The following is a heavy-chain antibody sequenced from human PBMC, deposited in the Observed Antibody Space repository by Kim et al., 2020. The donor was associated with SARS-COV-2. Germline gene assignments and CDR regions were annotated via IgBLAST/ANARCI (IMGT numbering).Heavy chain of an antibody. D-gene: IGHD3-16*01. J-gene: IGHJ4*02. CDR3: ARDVFSVNYFDY. Sequence: YYADSVKGRFTISSESSKGTVYLQRKSLRAEDTAVYYCARDVFSVNYFDYWGQGILVTVSS. V-gene: IGHV3-53*01.